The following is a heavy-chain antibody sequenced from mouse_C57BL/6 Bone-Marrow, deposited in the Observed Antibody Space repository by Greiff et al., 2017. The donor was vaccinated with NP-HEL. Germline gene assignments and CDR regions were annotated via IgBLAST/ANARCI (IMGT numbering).Heavy chain of an antibody. V-gene: IGHV2-2*01. CDR2: IWSGGST. D-gene: IGHD1-1*01. CDR3: ARPPLLRYYAMDY. CDR1: GFSLTSYG. J-gene: IGHJ4*01. Sequence: VKLMESGPGLVQPSQSLSITCTVSGFSLTSYGVHWVRQSPGKGLEWLGVIWSGGSTDYNAAFISRLSISKDNSKSQVFFKMNSLQADDTAIYYCARPPLLRYYAMDYWGQGTSVTVSS.